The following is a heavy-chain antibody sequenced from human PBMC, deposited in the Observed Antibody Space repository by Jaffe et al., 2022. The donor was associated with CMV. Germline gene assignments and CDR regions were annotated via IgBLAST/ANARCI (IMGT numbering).Heavy chain of an antibody. CDR3: ARIYCGTATCKYNWFDS. CDR2: IIPLLRIT. D-gene: IGHD2-21*01. J-gene: IGHJ5*01. Sequence: QVQLVQSGAEVKKSGSSVNVSCKTSGGTFASHTVTWVRQVPGQGLEWMGRIIPLLRITDYAQNFQGRVTFTADRTMTTAYMELSGLTSEDTAIYYCARIYCGTATCKYNWFDSWGQGTPVTVSS. V-gene: IGHV1-69*09. CDR1: GGTFASHT.